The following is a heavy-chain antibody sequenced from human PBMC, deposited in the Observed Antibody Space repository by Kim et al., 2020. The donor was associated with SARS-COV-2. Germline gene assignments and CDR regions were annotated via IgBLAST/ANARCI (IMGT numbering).Heavy chain of an antibody. CDR3: ARHQGISSGWYFDY. J-gene: IGHJ4*02. CDR1: GGSISSSSYY. Sequence: SETLSLTCTVSGGSISSSSYYWGWIRQPPGKGLEWIGSIYYSGSTYYNPSLKSRVTISVDTSKNQFSLKLSSVTAADTAVYYCARHQGISSGWYFDYWGQGTLVTVSS. V-gene: IGHV4-39*01. CDR2: IYYSGST. D-gene: IGHD6-19*01.